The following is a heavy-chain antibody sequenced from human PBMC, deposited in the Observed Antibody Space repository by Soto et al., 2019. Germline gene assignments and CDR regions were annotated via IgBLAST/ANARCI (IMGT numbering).Heavy chain of an antibody. CDR1: GFTFSSYA. D-gene: IGHD2-8*01. V-gene: IGHV3-23*01. CDR2: ISGSGGST. Sequence: GGSLRLSCAASGFTFSSYAMSWVRQAPGKGLEWVSAISGSGGSTYYADPVKGRFTISRDNSKNTLYLQMNSLRAEDTAVYYCSNWGCTNGVCPGFFFFHYWGQATLVTVSS. J-gene: IGHJ4*02. CDR3: SNWGCTNGVCPGFFFFHY.